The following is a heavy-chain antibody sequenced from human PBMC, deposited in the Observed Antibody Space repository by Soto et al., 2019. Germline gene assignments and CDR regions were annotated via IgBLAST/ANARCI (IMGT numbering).Heavy chain of an antibody. CDR3: AKAVAGDWYFDL. Sequence: EVQLLESGGGLPQPGGSLRLSCEASGFTFSNYAMSWVRQPPGKGLEWVSVISGSGGSTDYADSVKGRFTISRDNSKNTRYLQMDSLRAEDTAVYYCAKAVAGDWYFDLWGRGTLVTVSS. CDR2: ISGSGGST. D-gene: IGHD6-19*01. J-gene: IGHJ2*01. CDR1: GFTFSNYA. V-gene: IGHV3-23*01.